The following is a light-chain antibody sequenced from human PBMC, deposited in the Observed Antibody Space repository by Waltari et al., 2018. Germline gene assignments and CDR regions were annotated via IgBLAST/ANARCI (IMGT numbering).Light chain of an antibody. CDR1: QGISSY. J-gene: IGKJ4*01. CDR2: AAS. CDR3: QQLNSYPLT. Sequence: IQLTQSPSSLSASVGDRVTITCRASQGISSYLAWYQQKPGKAPKLLNYAASTLKSGVPSRFSGSGSGTDFTLTISSLQPEDFATYYCQQLNSYPLTFGGGTKVEIK. V-gene: IGKV1-9*01.